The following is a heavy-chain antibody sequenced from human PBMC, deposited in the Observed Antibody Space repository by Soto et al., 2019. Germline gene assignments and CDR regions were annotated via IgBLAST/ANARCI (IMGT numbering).Heavy chain of an antibody. Sequence: ASVKVSCKASGYIFTNFPIHWVRQAPGQRLEWMGWINAANGDTGYSQKFQGRVTFTRDTSASIVYMEMSSLISEDTAVYYCARKDYYGSGCYYIDYRGQGTLVTVSS. J-gene: IGHJ4*02. D-gene: IGHD3-10*01. CDR3: ARKDYYGSGCYYIDY. CDR2: INAANGDT. CDR1: GYIFTNFP. V-gene: IGHV1-3*01.